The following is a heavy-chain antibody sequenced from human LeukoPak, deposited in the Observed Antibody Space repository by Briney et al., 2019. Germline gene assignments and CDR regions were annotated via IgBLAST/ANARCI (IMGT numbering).Heavy chain of an antibody. CDR3: TRKIVDAPGGPFDI. J-gene: IGHJ3*02. D-gene: IGHD3-10*02. CDR2: IRSKLYSGTT. V-gene: IGHV3-49*03. Sequence: GGSLRLSCTGSGFPFGDYGMSWLRQAPGKGLEWVGSIRSKLYSGTTEYAASVKGRFIISRDDSKTIAYLQMNSLKTEDTAVYYCTRKIVDAPGGPFDIWGQGTMVTVSS. CDR1: GFPFGDYG.